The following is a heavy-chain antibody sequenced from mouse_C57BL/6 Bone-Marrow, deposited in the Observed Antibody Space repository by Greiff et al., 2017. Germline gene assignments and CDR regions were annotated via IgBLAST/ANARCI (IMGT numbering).Heavy chain of an antibody. D-gene: IGHD1-1*01. J-gene: IGHJ2*01. CDR2: IYPGDGDI. V-gene: IGHV1-82*01. CDR3: AREVITTVVSSYYFDY. Sequence: VQLQQSGPELVKPGASVKISCKASGYAFSSSWMTWVKQRPGKGLEWIGRIYPGDGDINYNGKFKGQATMTADKSFSTAYMQLSSLKSEDSAVYFFAREVITTVVSSYYFDYWVQGTTLTVSS. CDR1: GYAFSSSW.